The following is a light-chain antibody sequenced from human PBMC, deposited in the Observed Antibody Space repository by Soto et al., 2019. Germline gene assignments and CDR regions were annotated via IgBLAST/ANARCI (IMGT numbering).Light chain of an antibody. CDR1: QTINNW. CDR3: QQYNGSPVT. V-gene: IGKV1-5*03. J-gene: IGKJ4*01. CDR2: KAS. Sequence: DIQMTQSPSTLSASVGDRVTITCRASQTINNWLAWYQQKPGKAPKLLISKASTLESGVPPRFSGSGSGTQFTLTNSSLQPDDCGIYYCQQYNGSPVTFGGGTRVEIK.